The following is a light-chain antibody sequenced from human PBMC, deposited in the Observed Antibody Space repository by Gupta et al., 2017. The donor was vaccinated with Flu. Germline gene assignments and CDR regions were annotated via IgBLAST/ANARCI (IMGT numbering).Light chain of an antibody. Sequence: SSELTQPPSASASPGQPARITCSGDALPKKYAYWYQQKSGQAPVLVIYEDTKRPSGIPARFSGSSSGTMASLTISEAQVEDEADYYCVSTDSSGNHRVFGGGTKLTVL. V-gene: IGLV3-10*01. J-gene: IGLJ3*02. CDR1: ALPKKY. CDR3: VSTDSSGNHRV. CDR2: EDT.